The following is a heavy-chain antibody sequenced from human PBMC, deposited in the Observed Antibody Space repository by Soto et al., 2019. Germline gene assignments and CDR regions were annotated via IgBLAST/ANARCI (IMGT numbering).Heavy chain of an antibody. CDR3: ARHAMTTVVTPGFYY. CDR1: GGSISGYY. D-gene: IGHD4-17*01. V-gene: IGHV4-59*08. J-gene: IGHJ4*02. Sequence: PSETLSLTCTVSGGSISGYYWSWIRQPPGKGLEWIGYIYYSGGSTSYNPSLRSRLTISVDTSKNQFSLKLSSVTAADTAVYYCARHAMTTVVTPGFYYWGQGTLVTVSS. CDR2: IYYSGGST.